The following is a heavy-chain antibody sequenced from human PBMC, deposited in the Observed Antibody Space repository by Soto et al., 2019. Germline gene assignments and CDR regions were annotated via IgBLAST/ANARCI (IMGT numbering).Heavy chain of an antibody. CDR3: ARSIAAAVDFDY. CDR2: ISAYSGST. CDR1: GYTFTSYG. D-gene: IGHD6-13*01. Sequence: QVQLVQSGAEVKKPGASVKVSCKASGYTFTSYGISWVRQAPGQGLEWMGWISAYSGSTNYAQKRQGRVTMTTATATRTASMALRSLRSDDTAVYYCARSIAAAVDFDYWGQGTLVTVA. J-gene: IGHJ4*02. V-gene: IGHV1-18*01.